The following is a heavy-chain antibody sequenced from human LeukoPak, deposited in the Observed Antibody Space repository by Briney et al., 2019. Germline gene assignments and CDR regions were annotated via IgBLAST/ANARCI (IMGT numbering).Heavy chain of an antibody. Sequence: GGSLRLSCAASGFTFSSYSMNWVRQAPGKGLEWVSSISSSSSYIYYADSVKGRFTISRDNAKNSPYLQMNSLRAEDTAVYYCARDRNYYGSGSVGGFDYWGQGTLVTVSS. D-gene: IGHD3-10*01. J-gene: IGHJ4*02. V-gene: IGHV3-21*01. CDR3: ARDRNYYGSGSVGGFDY. CDR2: ISSSSSYI. CDR1: GFTFSSYS.